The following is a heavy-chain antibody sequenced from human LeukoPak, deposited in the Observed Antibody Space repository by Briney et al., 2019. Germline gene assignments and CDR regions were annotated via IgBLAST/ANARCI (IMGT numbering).Heavy chain of an antibody. CDR1: GDSISRSTYY. J-gene: IGHJ4*02. V-gene: IGHV4-39*02. Sequence: SSETLSLTCTVSGDSISRSTYYWAWIRQPPGKGLEWIGSVYYGRSPYFNPSLESRATISVDTSKNHFSLKMSSVTAADTAVYYCARSSGTGTFSYWGQETLVTVSS. CDR2: VYYGRSP. D-gene: IGHD6-25*01. CDR3: ARSSGTGTFSY.